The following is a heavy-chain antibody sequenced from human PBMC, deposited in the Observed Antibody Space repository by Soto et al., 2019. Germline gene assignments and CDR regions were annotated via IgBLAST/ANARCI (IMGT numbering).Heavy chain of an antibody. CDR2: INSDGRSI. CDR3: ARVRGYNYGYAVDYYYYGMDV. D-gene: IGHD5-18*01. V-gene: IGHV3-74*01. CDR1: GFTFSSSW. Sequence: EVQLVESGGGLVQPGGSLRLSCAASGFTFSSSWMHWVRQAPGKGLVWVSRINSDGRSITYADSVKGRFTISRDNAKNTLYLQMNSLTAEDTAVYYCARVRGYNYGYAVDYYYYGMDVWGQGTTVTVSS. J-gene: IGHJ6*02.